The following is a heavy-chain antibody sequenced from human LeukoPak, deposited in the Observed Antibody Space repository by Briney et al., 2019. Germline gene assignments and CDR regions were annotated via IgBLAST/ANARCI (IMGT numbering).Heavy chain of an antibody. CDR2: ISGRGGRT. J-gene: IGHJ3*02. Sequence: GGSLRLSCAASVYTFSSYAMSWVRQAPGKGLEWVSAISGRGGRTYYADPAKCRFSISRDKSKHTLYLQMNRLGAEATAVHYCAKMPTVTSDAAFDIWGQGTMVTVSS. CDR3: AKMPTVTSDAAFDI. D-gene: IGHD4-17*01. V-gene: IGHV3-23*01. CDR1: VYTFSSYA.